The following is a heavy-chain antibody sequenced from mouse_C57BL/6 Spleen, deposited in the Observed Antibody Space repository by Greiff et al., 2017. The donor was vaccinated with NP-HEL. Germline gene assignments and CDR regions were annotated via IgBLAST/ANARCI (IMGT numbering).Heavy chain of an antibody. V-gene: IGHV7-1*01. CDR1: GFTFSDFY. CDR2: SRNKANDYTT. CDR3: ARDALGLDY. J-gene: IGHJ2*01. Sequence: EVQRVESGGGLVQSGRSLRLSCATSGFTFSDFYMEWVRQAPGKGLEWIAASRNKANDYTTEYSASVKGRFIVSRDTSQSILYLQMNALRAEDTAIYYCARDALGLDYWGQGTTLTVSS. D-gene: IGHD4-1*01.